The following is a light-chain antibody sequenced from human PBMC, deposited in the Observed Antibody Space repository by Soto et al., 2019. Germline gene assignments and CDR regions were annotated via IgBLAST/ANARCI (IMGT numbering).Light chain of an antibody. CDR1: QSVSSN. V-gene: IGKV3-15*01. CDR2: GAS. J-gene: IGKJ3*01. Sequence: EIVMTQSPATLSVSPGERATLSCRASQSVSSNLAWYQQKPGQAPRLLIYGASTRATGIPARFSGSGSGTEFTLTISSLQSEDFAVYHCQRYNNWPFFGPGTKVDIK. CDR3: QRYNNWPF.